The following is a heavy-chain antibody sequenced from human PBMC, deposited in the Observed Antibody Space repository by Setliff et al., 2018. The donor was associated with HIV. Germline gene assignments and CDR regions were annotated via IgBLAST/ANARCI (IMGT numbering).Heavy chain of an antibody. CDR1: GGSLSGYY. V-gene: IGHV4-34*01. CDR2: VSHTGST. CDR3: AREGTYSGTYWVRRVASFDI. Sequence: PSETLSLTCAVYGGSLSGYYWRWIRQPPGKGLEWIGDVSHTGSTNYNPSLKSRITISAETPKNQFSLKLSSVTAADTAVYYCAREGTYSGTYWVRRVASFDIWGQGTMVTVSS. J-gene: IGHJ3*02. D-gene: IGHD1-26*01.